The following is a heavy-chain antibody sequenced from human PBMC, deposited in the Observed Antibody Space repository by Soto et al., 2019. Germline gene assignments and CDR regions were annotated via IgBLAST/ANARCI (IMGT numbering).Heavy chain of an antibody. CDR2: ISGSGDST. CDR3: AKEGVVAATLNWFDP. CDR1: GFTFTSYA. J-gene: IGHJ5*02. D-gene: IGHD2-15*01. Sequence: EVRLLESGGGLVQPGGSLRLSCAASGFTFTSYAMTWVRQAPGKGLKWVSAISGSGDSTYYADSVKGRFTVSRDNSKNMLYLQMNSLRAEDTAVYYCAKEGVVAATLNWFDPWGQGTLVIVSS. V-gene: IGHV3-23*01.